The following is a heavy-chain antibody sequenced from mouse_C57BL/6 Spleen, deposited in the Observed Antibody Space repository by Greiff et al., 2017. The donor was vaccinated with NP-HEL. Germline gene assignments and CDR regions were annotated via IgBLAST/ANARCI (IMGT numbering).Heavy chain of an antibody. J-gene: IGHJ1*03. V-gene: IGHV14-2*01. CDR2: IDPEDGET. CDR1: GFNIKDYY. D-gene: IGHD1-1*01. CDR3: ARNYGSFYWYFDV. Sequence: VHVKQSGAELVKPGASVKLSCTASGFNIKDYYMHWVKQRTEQGLEWIGRIDPEDGETKYAPKFQGKATITADTSSNTAYLQLSSLTSEDTAVYYCARNYGSFYWYFDVWGTGTTVTVSS.